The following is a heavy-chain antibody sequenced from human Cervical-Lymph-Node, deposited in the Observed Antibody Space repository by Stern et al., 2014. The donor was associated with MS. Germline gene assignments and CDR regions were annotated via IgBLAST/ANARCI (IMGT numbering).Heavy chain of an antibody. CDR2: LYWDDDE. V-gene: IGHV2-5*02. Sequence: QITLKESGPTLVKPTQTLTLTCTFSGVSLSTNGVGVGWIRQPPGKALEWLALLYWDDDERYSPSLKSRLTITKDTSKNQVVLTMTNMDPVDTATYYCAHRGFRRVAHGARGSYFDYWGQGTLVTVSS. CDR3: AHRGFRRVAHGARGSYFDY. CDR1: GVSLSTNGVG. D-gene: IGHD3-10*01. J-gene: IGHJ4*02.